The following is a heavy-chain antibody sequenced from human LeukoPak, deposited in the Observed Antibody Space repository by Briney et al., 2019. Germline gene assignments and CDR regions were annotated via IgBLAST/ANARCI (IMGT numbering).Heavy chain of an antibody. J-gene: IGHJ4*02. D-gene: IGHD2-21*02. CDR1: GYTFTSYG. CDR3: ALSASIVVVTAPAY. V-gene: IGHV1-18*01. CDR2: ISAYNGNT. Sequence: GASVKVSCKASGYTFTSYGISWVRQAPGQGLEWMGWISAYNGNTNYAQKLQGRVTMTTDTSTSTAYMELRSLRSDDTAVYYCALSASIVVVTAPAYWGQGTLVTVSS.